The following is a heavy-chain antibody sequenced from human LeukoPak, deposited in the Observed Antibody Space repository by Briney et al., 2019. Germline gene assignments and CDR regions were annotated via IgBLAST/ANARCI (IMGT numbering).Heavy chain of an antibody. CDR2: INGDGRST. CDR3: ARGSSSWRNGMDV. J-gene: IGHJ6*02. D-gene: IGHD6-13*01. CDR1: GFTFSNYW. V-gene: IGHV3-74*01. Sequence: PGGSLRLSCAASGFTFSNYWMHWVRQAPGKGLVWVSRINGDGRSTSHADSVKGRFTISRDNAENTLYLQMNSLRAEDTAVYYCARGSSSWRNGMDVWGQGTTVTVSS.